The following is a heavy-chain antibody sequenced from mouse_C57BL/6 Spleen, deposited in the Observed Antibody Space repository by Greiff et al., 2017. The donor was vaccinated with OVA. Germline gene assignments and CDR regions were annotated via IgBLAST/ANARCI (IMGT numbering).Heavy chain of an antibody. CDR1: GYAFSSSW. V-gene: IGHV1-82*01. CDR2: IYPGDGDT. Sequence: QVQLQQPGPELVKPGASVKISCKASGYAFSSSWMNWVKQRPGKGLEWIGRIYPGDGDTNYNGKFKGKATLTADKSSSTAYMQLSSLTSEDSAVYFCARDYYGSSGYYFDYWGQGTTLTVSS. CDR3: ARDYYGSSGYYFDY. J-gene: IGHJ2*01. D-gene: IGHD1-1*01.